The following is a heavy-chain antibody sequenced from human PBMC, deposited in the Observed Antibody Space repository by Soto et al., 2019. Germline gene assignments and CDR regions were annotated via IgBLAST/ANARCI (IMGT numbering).Heavy chain of an antibody. D-gene: IGHD3-10*01. V-gene: IGHV3-30*02. CDR2: VTYKGNNE. Sequence: GGSLRLSWAASGFVFSDYGLHWVCLAPGKGLKGVELVTYKGNNEYYRCSVKARLSISMGRCANAVDLLMNSMRHEHTGVYSCAKEVRGGGRHFYYAFDGWGQGTTVTVSS. CDR1: GFVFSDYG. CDR3: AKEVRGGGRHFYYAFDG. J-gene: IGHJ6*02.